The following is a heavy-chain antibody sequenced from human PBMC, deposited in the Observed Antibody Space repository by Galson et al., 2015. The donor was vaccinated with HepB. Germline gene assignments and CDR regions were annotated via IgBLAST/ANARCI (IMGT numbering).Heavy chain of an antibody. J-gene: IGHJ4*02. CDR1: GFTFSSYA. V-gene: IGHV3-23*01. CDR3: AKDIVVLPV. Sequence: RLSCAASGFTFSSYAMSWVRQASGKGLEWVSGISSSGGSPYYADSVKGRFTISRDNSKNTLYLQMNSVRAEDTAIYYCAKDIVVLPVWGQGTLVTVSS. CDR2: ISSSGGSP. D-gene: IGHD2-2*01.